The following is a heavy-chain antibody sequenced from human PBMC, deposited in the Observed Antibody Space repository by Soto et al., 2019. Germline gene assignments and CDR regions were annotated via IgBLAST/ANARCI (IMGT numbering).Heavy chain of an antibody. Sequence: PGESLKISCKASGYPFASYWIGWVRQMPGKGLEWMGIIYPGDSDTRYSPSFQGQVTISAGKSINTAYLQWSSLKASDTAMFYCARSYSGYDKDFDYWGQGTLVTVSS. CDR1: GYPFASYW. V-gene: IGHV5-51*01. CDR3: ARSYSGYDKDFDY. J-gene: IGHJ4*02. CDR2: IYPGDSDT. D-gene: IGHD5-12*01.